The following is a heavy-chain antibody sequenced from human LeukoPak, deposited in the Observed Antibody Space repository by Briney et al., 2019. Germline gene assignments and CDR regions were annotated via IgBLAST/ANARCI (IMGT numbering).Heavy chain of an antibody. CDR3: ASVDDTYSTSFDY. D-gene: IGHD2/OR15-2a*01. CDR2: IYYSGTT. V-gene: IGHV4-59*01. J-gene: IGHJ4*02. Sequence: PSETLSLTCTVSGGSLRIYYWTWFRQPPGKTLEWIGYIYYSGTTNYNPSFQSRVTMSVDTSKNQFSLRLSSVTAADTAVYFCASVDDTYSTSFDYWGQGTLVTVSS. CDR1: GGSLRIYY.